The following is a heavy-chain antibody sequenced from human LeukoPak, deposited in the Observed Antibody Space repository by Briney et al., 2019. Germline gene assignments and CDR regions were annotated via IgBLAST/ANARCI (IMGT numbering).Heavy chain of an antibody. J-gene: IGHJ5*02. V-gene: IGHV1-8*02. D-gene: IGHD1-1*01. Sequence: ASVKVSCKASGYTFTSYYMHWVRQAPGQGLEWMGWMNPNSGNTGYAQKFQGRVTMTRNTSISAAYMELSSLRSEDTAVYYCARVGRSHDADWFDPWGQGTLVTVSS. CDR1: GYTFTSYY. CDR3: ARVGRSHDADWFDP. CDR2: MNPNSGNT.